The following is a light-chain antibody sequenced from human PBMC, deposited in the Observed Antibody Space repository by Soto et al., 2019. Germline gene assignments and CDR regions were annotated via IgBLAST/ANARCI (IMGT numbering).Light chain of an antibody. Sequence: QSALTQPASVSGSPGQSITISCTGTSSDIGAHTYVSWFQQHPGKVPKVIIYNVSTRPSGISDRFSGSKSGNTASLTISGLQAEDEADYYCSSYAGGFVVFGRGTKLTVL. CDR1: SSDIGAHTY. CDR3: SSYAGGFVV. CDR2: NVS. V-gene: IGLV2-14*01. J-gene: IGLJ2*01.